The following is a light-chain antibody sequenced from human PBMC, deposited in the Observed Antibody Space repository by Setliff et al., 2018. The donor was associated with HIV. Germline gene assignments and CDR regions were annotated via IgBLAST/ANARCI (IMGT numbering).Light chain of an antibody. CDR1: SSDVGGYNF. CDR2: DVT. Sequence: QSVLTQPASVSGSPGQSVTISCTGTSSDVGGYNFVSWYQQHPGKTPELLIYDVTNRPSGVSDRFSGSKSGNTASLTISGLQAEDEADYFCCSYVSSNPHYVFGTGTKVTVL. CDR3: CSYVSSNPHYV. J-gene: IGLJ1*01. V-gene: IGLV2-14*03.